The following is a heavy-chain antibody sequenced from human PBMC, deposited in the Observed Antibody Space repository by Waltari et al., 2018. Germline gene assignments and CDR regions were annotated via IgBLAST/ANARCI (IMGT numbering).Heavy chain of an antibody. Sequence: QVQLQQWGAGLLKPSETLSLTCAAPGWPLGGFSWSWLRQSPGKGMEWIGEINHDGTTNYNPSLKSRVTVSVDTSKKQFSLNLSSVTAADTGVYYCALDDDILTGPTSNWYFDIWGRGTLVTVSS. V-gene: IGHV4-34*01. CDR2: INHDGTT. CDR1: GWPLGGFS. CDR3: ALDDDILTGPTSNWYFDI. D-gene: IGHD3-9*01. J-gene: IGHJ2*01.